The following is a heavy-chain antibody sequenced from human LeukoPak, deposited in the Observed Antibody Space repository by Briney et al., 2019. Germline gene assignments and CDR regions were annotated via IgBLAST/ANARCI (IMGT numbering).Heavy chain of an antibody. V-gene: IGHV3-48*03. CDR2: ISSSASTI. Sequence: GGSLRLSCAASGFAFSTYEMNWVRQAPGKGLEWVSYISSSASTINYADSVKGRFTISRDNAKNSLYLQMNSPRAEDTAVYYCASVGSFDYWGQGTLVIVSS. D-gene: IGHD3-10*01. CDR3: ASVGSFDY. J-gene: IGHJ4*02. CDR1: GFAFSTYE.